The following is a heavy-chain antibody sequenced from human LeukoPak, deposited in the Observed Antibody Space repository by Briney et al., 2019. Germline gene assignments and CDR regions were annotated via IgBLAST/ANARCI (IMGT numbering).Heavy chain of an antibody. J-gene: IGHJ1*01. CDR3: ARGSNYYDSRGYYGAPPEYFQH. D-gene: IGHD3-22*01. CDR2: VNFSGST. CDR1: GGTFSGYY. V-gene: IGHV4-34*01. Sequence: SETLSLTCIVQGGTFSGYYWSWVRQPPGKGLVWIGEVNFSGSTDYNPSLKSRVVVSVDTSRNQFSLKLSSVTAADTAVYYCARGSNYYDSRGYYGAPPEYFQHWGQGTLVTVSS.